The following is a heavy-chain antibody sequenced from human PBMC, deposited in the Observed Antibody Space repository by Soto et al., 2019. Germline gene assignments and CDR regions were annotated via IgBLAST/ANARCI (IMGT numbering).Heavy chain of an antibody. D-gene: IGHD2-2*01. CDR2: INSDGSST. J-gene: IGHJ4*02. V-gene: IGHV3-74*01. Sequence: PGGSLRLSCAASGFTFSSYWIHWVRQAPGKGLVWVSRINSDGSSTTYADSVKGRFTISRDNAKNTLYLQMTSLRAEDTAVYYCVRVSREVVPAALDYWGQGTLVTVSS. CDR3: VRVSREVVPAALDY. CDR1: GFTFSSYW.